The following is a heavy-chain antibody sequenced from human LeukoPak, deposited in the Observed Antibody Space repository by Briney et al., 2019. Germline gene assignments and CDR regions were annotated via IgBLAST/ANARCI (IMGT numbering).Heavy chain of an antibody. CDR2: IQYDGSKK. CDR1: GFTFSSYA. Sequence: GGSLRLSCAASGFTFSSYAMTWVRQAPGKGLEWVTFIQYDGSKKYYADSVKGRFTISRDNSKNTLYLEMNSLRAEDTAVYYCAKDIGSYYDYWGQGILVTVSS. J-gene: IGHJ4*02. D-gene: IGHD3-10*01. V-gene: IGHV3-30*02. CDR3: AKDIGSYYDY.